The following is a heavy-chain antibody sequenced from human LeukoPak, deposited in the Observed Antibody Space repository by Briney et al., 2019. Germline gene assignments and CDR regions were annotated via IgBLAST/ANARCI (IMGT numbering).Heavy chain of an antibody. D-gene: IGHD6-19*01. J-gene: IGHJ4*02. CDR3: ARASGYSSGCNDY. Sequence: GGSLRLSCAASGFTFSSYAMSWVRQAPGKGLEWVSAISGSGGSTYYADSVKGRFTISRDNSKNTLYLQMNSLRAEDTAVYYCARASGYSSGCNDYWGQGTLVTVSS. CDR2: ISGSGGST. V-gene: IGHV3-23*01. CDR1: GFTFSSYA.